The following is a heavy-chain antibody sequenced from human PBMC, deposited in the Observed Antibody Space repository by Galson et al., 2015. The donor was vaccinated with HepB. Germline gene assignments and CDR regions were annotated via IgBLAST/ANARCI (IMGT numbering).Heavy chain of an antibody. CDR1: GFTFSSYA. CDR2: VSGSGGST. V-gene: IGHV3-23*01. J-gene: IGHJ5*02. CDR3: AKAVEDCSGGSCNWFDP. Sequence: SLRLSCAASGFTFSSYAMSWVRQALGKGLEWVSAVSGSGGSTYYADSVKGRFTISRDNSKNTLYLQMNSLRAEGTAVYYCAKAVEDCSGGSCNWFDPWGQGTLVTVSS. D-gene: IGHD2-15*01.